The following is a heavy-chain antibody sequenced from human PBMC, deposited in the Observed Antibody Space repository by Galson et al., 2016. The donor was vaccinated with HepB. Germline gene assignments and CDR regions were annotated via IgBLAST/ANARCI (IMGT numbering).Heavy chain of an antibody. Sequence: SETLSLTCTVSGDSIRSHYWSWIRPHPGMGLEWIGYIFHTGSTNYNPSLRNRVTISENTPKNQFSLKLSSVTAAATAVYYCARVSGYFDWFGHWSQGTPVTVSS. D-gene: IGHD3-9*01. V-gene: IGHV4-59*11. CDR2: IFHTGST. J-gene: IGHJ5*02. CDR1: GDSIRSHY. CDR3: ARVSGYFDWFGH.